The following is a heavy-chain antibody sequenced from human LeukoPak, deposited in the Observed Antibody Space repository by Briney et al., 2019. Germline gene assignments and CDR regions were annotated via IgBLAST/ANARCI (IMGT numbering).Heavy chain of an antibody. D-gene: IGHD5-12*01. J-gene: IGHJ4*02. CDR3: ARDLGVVATTLFDY. CDR2: IYHSGST. CDR1: GGSISSSNW. V-gene: IGHV4-4*02. Sequence: SETLSLTCAVSGGSISSSNWWSWVRQPPGKGLEWIGEIYHSGSTNYNPSLKSRVTISVDKSKNQFSLKLSSVTAADTAVYYCARDLGVVATTLFDYWGQGTLVTVSS.